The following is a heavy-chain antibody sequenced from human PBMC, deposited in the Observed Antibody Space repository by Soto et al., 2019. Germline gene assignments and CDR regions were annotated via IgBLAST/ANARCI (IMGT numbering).Heavy chain of an antibody. J-gene: IGHJ4*02. D-gene: IGHD3-16*01. CDR3: ARVWGIGLNLDS. CDR1: GDSISPSY. V-gene: IGHV4-59*01. CDR2: IHHSGKS. Sequence: PSETLSLTCAVSGDSISPSYWTWIRPSPGKALECIGRIHHSGKSNYSPSLRRRVTMSVDTSKNQFSLKLNSMTASDTAIYYCARVWGIGLNLDSWGQGILVT.